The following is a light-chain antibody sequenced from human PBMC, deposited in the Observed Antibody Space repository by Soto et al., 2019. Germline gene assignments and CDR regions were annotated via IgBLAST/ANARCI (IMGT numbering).Light chain of an antibody. V-gene: IGKV1-33*01. CDR2: DAS. J-gene: IGKJ5*01. Sequence: DIQMTQSPSSLSASLGDIATITCQASQDINKNLIWYQQKPGKAPKLLIYDASDLETGVPSRFSGSGSGTGFTFTISSLQPEDLATYYCQQYDNLITFGQGTRLEIK. CDR3: QQYDNLIT. CDR1: QDINKN.